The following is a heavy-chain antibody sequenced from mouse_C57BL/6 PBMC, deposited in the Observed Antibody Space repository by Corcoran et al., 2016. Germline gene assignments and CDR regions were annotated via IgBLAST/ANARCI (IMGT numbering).Heavy chain of an antibody. V-gene: IGHV1-80*01. Sequence: QVQLQQSGAELVKPGASVKISCKASGYAFSSYWMNWVKQRPGKGLEWIGQIYPGDGDTNYNGKFKGKATLTADKSSSTAYMQLSSLTSEDSAVYFCARERKTVLFDYWGQGTTLTVSS. CDR3: ARERKTVLFDY. CDR2: IYPGDGDT. CDR1: GYAFSSYW. J-gene: IGHJ2*01. D-gene: IGHD1-1*01.